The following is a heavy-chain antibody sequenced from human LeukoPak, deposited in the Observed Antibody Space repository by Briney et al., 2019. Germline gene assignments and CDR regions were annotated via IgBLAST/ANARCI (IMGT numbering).Heavy chain of an antibody. D-gene: IGHD2-2*01. J-gene: IGHJ4*02. CDR2: LSGSGYNT. CDR1: GFTFSSHA. Sequence: GGSLRLSCAASGFTFSSHALSWVRQAPGKGLEWVPSLSGSGYNTYYADSVKGRFTISRDNSKNTVYLQMNILRAGDTAVYYCAKDPYGTRYFDYWGQGTLVTVSS. V-gene: IGHV3-23*01. CDR3: AKDPYGTRYFDY.